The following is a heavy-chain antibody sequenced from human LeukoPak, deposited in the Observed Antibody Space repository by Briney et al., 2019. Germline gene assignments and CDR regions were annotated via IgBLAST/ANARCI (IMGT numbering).Heavy chain of an antibody. J-gene: IGHJ4*02. Sequence: PGRSLRLSCAASGFTFSSYPMHWVRQAPGKGLEWVAVTSFDGSNKYYADAVKGRFTFSRDNSKNTLYMQMNSLRAEDTAVYYCARGRESGSWDYFDYWGQGTLVTVSS. CDR1: GFTFSSYP. CDR2: TSFDGSNK. D-gene: IGHD2-15*01. CDR3: ARGRESGSWDYFDY. V-gene: IGHV3-30*04.